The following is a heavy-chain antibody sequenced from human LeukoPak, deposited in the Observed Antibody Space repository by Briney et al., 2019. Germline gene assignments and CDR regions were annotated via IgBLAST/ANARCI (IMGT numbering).Heavy chain of an antibody. CDR3: AKRGAEVGTTVAPGDY. CDR1: GFTFDDYA. D-gene: IGHD1-26*01. J-gene: IGHJ4*02. V-gene: IGHV3-23*01. Sequence: GGSLRLSCIASGFTFDDYAMHWVRQAPGKGLEWVSAISGNGHAYYADSVKGRFTISRDNSKNTLYLQMNSLRAEDTAVYYCAKRGAEVGTTVAPGDYWGQGTLLTVSS. CDR2: ISGNGHA.